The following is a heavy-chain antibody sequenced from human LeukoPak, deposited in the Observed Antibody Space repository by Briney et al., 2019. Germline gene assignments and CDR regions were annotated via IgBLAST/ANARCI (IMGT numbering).Heavy chain of an antibody. CDR1: GFSFISYG. V-gene: IGHV3-30*18. J-gene: IGHJ4*02. CDR3: AKRPSDYGDYVSYFDY. D-gene: IGHD4-17*01. CDR2: ISDDGRRK. Sequence: GGSLRLSCAASGFSFISYGMHWVRQAPGKGLERVGVISDDGRRKDYADSVKGRFTISRDNSKDTLYLQMNSLRAEDTAVYYCAKRPSDYGDYVSYFDYWGQGTLVTVSS.